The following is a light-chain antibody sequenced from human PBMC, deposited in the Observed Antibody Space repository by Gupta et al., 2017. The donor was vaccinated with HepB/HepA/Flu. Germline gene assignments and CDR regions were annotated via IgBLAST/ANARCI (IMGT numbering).Light chain of an antibody. CDR2: GAS. CDR1: QNVYNN. Sequence: EIVMTQSPGTLSMSPGERATLSCWASQNVYNNLACYQQKPGQAPRLLIYGASTRATGIPARLSGIGSGTEFTLPITSLHSEDFAVYYCQQYKNWPATFGQGTKVEIK. V-gene: IGKV3-15*01. J-gene: IGKJ1*01. CDR3: QQYKNWPAT.